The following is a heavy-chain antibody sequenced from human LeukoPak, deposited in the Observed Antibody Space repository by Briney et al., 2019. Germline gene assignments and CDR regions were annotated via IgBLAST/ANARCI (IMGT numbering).Heavy chain of an antibody. CDR3: AREGRDYYYGMDV. CDR1: GFTVSSNY. V-gene: IGHV3-53*01. Sequence: PGGSLRLSCAASGFTVSSNYMSRVRQAPGKGLEWVSVIYSGGSTYYAASVKGRFTISRDNSKNTLYLQMNSLRAEDTAVYYCAREGRDYYYGMDVWGQGTTVTVSS. J-gene: IGHJ6*02. CDR2: IYSGGST.